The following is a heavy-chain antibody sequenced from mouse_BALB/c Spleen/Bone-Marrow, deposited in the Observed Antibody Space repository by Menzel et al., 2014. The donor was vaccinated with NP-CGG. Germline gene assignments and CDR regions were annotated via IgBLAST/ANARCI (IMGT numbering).Heavy chain of an antibody. CDR3: VRVRYFDV. V-gene: IGHV2-9-2*01. J-gene: IGHJ1*01. CDR2: IWTGGGT. CDR1: GFSLTSYD. Sequence: VQLQESGPGLVAPSQRLSITCTVSGFSLTSYDISWIRQPPGKGLEWLGVIWTGGGTNYNSAFMSRLSISKDNSKSQVFLKMNSLQTDDTAIYYCVRVRYFDVWGAGTTVTVS.